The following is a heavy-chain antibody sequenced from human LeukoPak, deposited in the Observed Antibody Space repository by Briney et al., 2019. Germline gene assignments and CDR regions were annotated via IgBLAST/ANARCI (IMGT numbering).Heavy chain of an antibody. CDR2: ISGGGGST. V-gene: IGHV3-23*01. Sequence: LTGGSLRLSCAASGFTFSSYAMSWVRQAPGKGLEWVSTISGGGGSTYYADSVKGRFTISRDNSKNTPYLQVNSLRAEDTAVYYCAKGGKWDVTPFDYWGQGTLVTVSS. D-gene: IGHD1-26*01. CDR1: GFTFSSYA. J-gene: IGHJ4*02. CDR3: AKGGKWDVTPFDY.